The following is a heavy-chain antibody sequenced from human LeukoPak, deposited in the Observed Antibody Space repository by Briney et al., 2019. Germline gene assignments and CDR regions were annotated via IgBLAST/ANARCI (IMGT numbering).Heavy chain of an antibody. V-gene: IGHV3-48*03. D-gene: IGHD3-10*01. J-gene: IGHJ4*02. CDR2: ISSSGGTT. CDR3: ARYYYGSGPRDY. CDR1: GFTFSTYE. Sequence: GGSLRLSCVASGFTFSTYEMNWVRQAPGKGLEWVSYISSSGGTTYYADSVKGQFTISRDNAKNSLYLQMNSLRAEDTAVHYCARYYYGSGPRDYWGQGTLVTVSS.